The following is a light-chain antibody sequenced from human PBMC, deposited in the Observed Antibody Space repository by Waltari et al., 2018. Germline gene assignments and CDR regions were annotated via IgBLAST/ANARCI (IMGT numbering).Light chain of an antibody. CDR2: DPS. J-gene: IGKJ4*01. CDR1: QIVTNY. Sequence: TRSFRSSQIVTNYLAWYHRQPGQAPKLLIYDPSNRAPGIPARFSGSGFVTDFTLTISSLEPEDFAVYYCQQRRDWPLTFGGGTKVEIK. CDR3: QQRRDWPLT. V-gene: IGKV3-11*01.